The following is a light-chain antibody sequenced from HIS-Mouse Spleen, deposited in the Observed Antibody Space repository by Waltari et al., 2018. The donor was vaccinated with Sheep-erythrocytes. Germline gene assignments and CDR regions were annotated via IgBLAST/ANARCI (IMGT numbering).Light chain of an antibody. J-gene: IGLJ1*01. CDR1: SSEVGVYHY. CDR3: CSYAGSYNHV. Sequence: QSALTHPRSVSGSPGQSVTISGTGTSSEVGVYHYVSWYQQHPGKAPKLMIYDVSKRPSGVPDRFSGSKSGNTASLTISGLQAEDEADYYCCSYAGSYNHVFATGTKVTVL. V-gene: IGLV2-11*01. CDR2: DVS.